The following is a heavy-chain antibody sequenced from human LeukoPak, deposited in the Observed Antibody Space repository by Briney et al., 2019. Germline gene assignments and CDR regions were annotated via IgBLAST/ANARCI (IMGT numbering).Heavy chain of an antibody. CDR3: ARAAAGTYWFDP. Sequence: GGSLRLSCAASGFTLSSYDVHWVRQVTGRGLEWVSGIGTAGDTYYPGSVKGRFTISRENAKNSLYLQMNSLRAGDTAVYYCARAAAGTYWFDPWGQGTLVTVSS. CDR1: GFTLSSYD. J-gene: IGHJ5*02. D-gene: IGHD6-13*01. V-gene: IGHV3-13*01. CDR2: IGTAGDT.